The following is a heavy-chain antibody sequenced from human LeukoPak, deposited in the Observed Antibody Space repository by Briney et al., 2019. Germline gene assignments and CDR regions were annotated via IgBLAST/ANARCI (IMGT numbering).Heavy chain of an antibody. CDR3: AKGPSGSYFSAEYFQH. CDR2: ISGSGAST. D-gene: IGHD1-26*01. CDR1: GFTFSSYA. Sequence: PGGSLRLSCAASGFTFSSYAMSWVRQAPGKGLEWVSAISGSGASTYYADSVKGRFTISKDNSKNTLYLQMNSLRAEDTAVYYCAKGPSGSYFSAEYFQHWGQGTLVTVSS. J-gene: IGHJ1*01. V-gene: IGHV3-23*01.